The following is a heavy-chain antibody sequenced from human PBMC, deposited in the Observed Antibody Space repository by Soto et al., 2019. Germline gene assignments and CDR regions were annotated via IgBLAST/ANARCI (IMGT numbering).Heavy chain of an antibody. CDR2: IYYNSNRI. CDR1: GSSLQDYA. D-gene: IGHD2-21*01. CDR3: GKDKSPGGMDV. V-gene: IGHV3-9*01. Sequence: XVQXVESXGGXXXXXGXXXLSXVGSGSSLQDYAMHWVRQAPGKGLEWVSGIYYNSNRIDYADSVKGXXXXXXXXXXXXXXXXXXXXRTEDTAFYYCGKDKSPGGMDVWGRGIMVTVSS. J-gene: IGHJ6*04.